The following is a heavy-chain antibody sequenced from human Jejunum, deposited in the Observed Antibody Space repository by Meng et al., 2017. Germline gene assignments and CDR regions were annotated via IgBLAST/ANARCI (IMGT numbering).Heavy chain of an antibody. CDR3: ARDSLNWASELGTFDI. D-gene: IGHD7-27*01. J-gene: IGHJ3*02. CDR1: GFTFYYYW. V-gene: IGHV3-7*01. CDR2: IKHDGSDK. Sequence: GESLKISCAVSGFTFYYYWMTWVRQAPGKGLEWVANIKHDGSDKYYVDSVKGRFTISRDNAKNSLYLQMNSLRADDTAMYYCARDSLNWASELGTFDIWGQGKMVTVSS.